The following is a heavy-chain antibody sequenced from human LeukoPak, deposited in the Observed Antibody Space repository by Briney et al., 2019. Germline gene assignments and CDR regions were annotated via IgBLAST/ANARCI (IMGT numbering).Heavy chain of an antibody. J-gene: IGHJ4*02. CDR3: ARRAGAYSHPYDY. CDR1: GFTVSSNS. D-gene: IGHD4/OR15-4a*01. Sequence: GGSLRLSCTVSGFTVSSNSMSWVRQAPGKGLEWVSFIYSGTIHYSDSVKGRFTLSRDNSKNTLYLQMNSLRAEDTAVYYCARRAGAYSHPYDYWGQGTLVTVSS. CDR2: IYSGTI. V-gene: IGHV3-53*01.